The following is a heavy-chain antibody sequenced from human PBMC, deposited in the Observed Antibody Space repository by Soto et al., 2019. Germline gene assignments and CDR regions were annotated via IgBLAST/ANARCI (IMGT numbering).Heavy chain of an antibody. Sequence: ASVKVSCKASGYTFTSYGISWVRQAPGQGLEWMGWISAYNGNTNYAQKLQGRVTMTTDTSTSTAYMELRSLRSDDTAVYYCARDMDSGWTKGWFDPWGQGTLVTVSS. J-gene: IGHJ5*02. CDR3: ARDMDSGWTKGWFDP. CDR2: ISAYNGNT. CDR1: GYTFTSYG. V-gene: IGHV1-18*01. D-gene: IGHD6-19*01.